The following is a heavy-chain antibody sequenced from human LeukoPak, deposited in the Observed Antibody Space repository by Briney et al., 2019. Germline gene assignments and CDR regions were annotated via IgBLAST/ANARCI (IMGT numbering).Heavy chain of an antibody. CDR3: ARVSYSSGWFTQYYFDY. V-gene: IGHV4-59*01. J-gene: IGHJ4*02. CDR2: IYYSGST. D-gene: IGHD6-19*01. CDR1: GGSFSGYY. Sequence: SETLSLTCAVYGGSFSGYYWSWIRQPPGKGLEWIGYIYYSGSTNYNPSLKSRVTISVDTSKNQFSLRLSSVTAADTAVYYCARVSYSSGWFTQYYFDYWGQGTLVTVSS.